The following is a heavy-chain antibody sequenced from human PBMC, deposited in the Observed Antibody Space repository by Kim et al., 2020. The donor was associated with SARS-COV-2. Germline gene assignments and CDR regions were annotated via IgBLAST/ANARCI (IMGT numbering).Heavy chain of an antibody. CDR2: IYPGDSDT. CDR1: GYSFTSYW. J-gene: IGHJ3*02. V-gene: IGHV5-51*01. CDR3: ARGGGITMIVVAYDAFDI. D-gene: IGHD3-22*01. Sequence: GESLKISCKGSGYSFTSYWIGWVRQMPGKGLEWMGIIYPGDSDTRYSPSFQGQVTISADKSISTAYLQWSSLKASDTAMYYCARGGGITMIVVAYDAFDIWGQGTMVTVSS.